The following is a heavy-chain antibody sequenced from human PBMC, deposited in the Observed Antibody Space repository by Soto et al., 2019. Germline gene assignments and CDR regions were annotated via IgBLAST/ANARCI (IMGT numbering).Heavy chain of an antibody. CDR2: INAGNGNT. Sequence: QVQLVQSGAEVKKPGASVKISCKASGYTFTSYALHWVRQAPGQRLEWMGWINAGNGNTKYSKKFQGRVTITRDTSASTAYMELSSLRSEDTAVYYCARDSRGMDVWGQGTTVTVSS. CDR3: ARDSRGMDV. CDR1: GYTFTSYA. V-gene: IGHV1-3*01. J-gene: IGHJ6*02.